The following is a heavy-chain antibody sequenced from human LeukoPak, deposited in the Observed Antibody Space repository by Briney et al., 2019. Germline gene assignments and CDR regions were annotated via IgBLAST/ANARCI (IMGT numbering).Heavy chain of an antibody. CDR1: GGSISSYS. CDR2: IYTSGST. J-gene: IGHJ5*02. CDR3: VRDPTGLLRPTNWFDP. Sequence: SETLSLTCSVSGGSISSYSWSWIRQPAGKGLEWIGRIYTSGSTNYNPSLKSRVTMSVDTSKNQFSLKLTSMTAADSAVYYCVRDPTGLLRPTNWFDPWGQGTLVTVSS. V-gene: IGHV4-4*07. D-gene: IGHD3-22*01.